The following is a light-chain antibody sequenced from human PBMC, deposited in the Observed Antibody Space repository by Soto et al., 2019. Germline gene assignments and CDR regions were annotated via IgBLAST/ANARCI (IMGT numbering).Light chain of an antibody. J-gene: IGLJ1*01. V-gene: IGLV2-8*01. CDR3: SLVAVNNDFPYG. Sequence: YVLTPPPSASGSPGPSITISCTGTSSAVGSYNHPSWYRQHSGKAHKHMTYEINKLPSGVPERFSGSKTVNTASRTGSGLQGEDETGYYISLVAVNNDFPYGFGSGTNVTVL. CDR2: EIN. CDR1: SSAVGSYNH.